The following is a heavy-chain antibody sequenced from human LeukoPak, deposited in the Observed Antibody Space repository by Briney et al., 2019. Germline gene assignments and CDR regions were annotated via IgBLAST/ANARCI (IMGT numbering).Heavy chain of an antibody. CDR2: IYHSGGT. Sequence: ASETLSLTCAVSGAPISSNNWWWSWVRQPPGKGLEWIGEIYHSGGTNYNPSLKSRVTMSVDKSKNQFSLKLSSVTAADTAVYYCASAEPRGIIWYPYWGQGTLVTVSS. CDR1: GAPISSNNW. D-gene: IGHD6-13*01. CDR3: ASAEPRGIIWYPY. J-gene: IGHJ4*02. V-gene: IGHV4-4*02.